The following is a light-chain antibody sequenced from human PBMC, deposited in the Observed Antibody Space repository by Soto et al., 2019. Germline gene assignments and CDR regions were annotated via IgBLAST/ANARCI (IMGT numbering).Light chain of an antibody. CDR1: QSINSNY. J-gene: IGKJ4*01. CDR2: DAS. V-gene: IGKV3-20*01. CDR3: QQYSSSPLT. Sequence: EIVLTQSPGTLSLSPGERATLSCRASQSINSNYLAWYQQKPGQASRLLIYDASNRATGIPDWFSGSGSGTDFILTISRREPENFAEYYWQQYSSSPLTFGGGTKVEIK.